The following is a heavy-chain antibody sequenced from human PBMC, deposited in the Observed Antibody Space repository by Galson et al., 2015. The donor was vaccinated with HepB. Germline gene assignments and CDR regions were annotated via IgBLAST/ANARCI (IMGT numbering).Heavy chain of an antibody. CDR1: GGTLGNYG. Sequence: SVTVSCKASGGTLGNYGISWVRQAPGQGLEWMGGIIPIFGAANYAQKFQGRVTITADKTTSTAYMELSSLRTDDTAVYYCASGHTPSDHKAVVTVYYYGMDVWGQGTTVTVSS. J-gene: IGHJ6*02. CDR3: ASGHTPSDHKAVVTVYYYGMDV. V-gene: IGHV1-69*06. D-gene: IGHD5-18*01. CDR2: IIPIFGAA.